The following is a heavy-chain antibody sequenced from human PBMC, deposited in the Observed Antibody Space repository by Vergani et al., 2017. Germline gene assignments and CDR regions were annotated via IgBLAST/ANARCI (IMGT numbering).Heavy chain of an antibody. CDR3: ARDAYYYDSSGYWAY. CDR1: GYTFTGYY. V-gene: IGHV1-2*02. J-gene: IGHJ4*02. CDR2: INPNSGGT. Sequence: QVQLVQSGAEVKKPGASVKVSCKASGYTFTGYYMHWVRQAPGQGLEWMGWINPNSGGTNYAQKFQGRVTMTRDTSISTAYMELSRLRSDDTAVYYCARDAYYYDSSGYWAYWGQGTLVTVSS. D-gene: IGHD3-22*01.